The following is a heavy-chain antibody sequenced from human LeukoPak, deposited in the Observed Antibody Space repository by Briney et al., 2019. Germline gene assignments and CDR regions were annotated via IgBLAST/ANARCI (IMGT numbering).Heavy chain of an antibody. V-gene: IGHV1-8*01. D-gene: IGHD5-24*01. Sequence: EAPVKVSCKASGYTFTSYDINWVRQATGQGLEWMGWMNPNSGNTGYAQKFQGRVTMTRNTSISTAYMELSSLRSEDTAVYYCARGRGRWLQLNYRGQGTLVTVSS. J-gene: IGHJ4*02. CDR1: GYTFTSYD. CDR3: ARGRGRWLQLNY. CDR2: MNPNSGNT.